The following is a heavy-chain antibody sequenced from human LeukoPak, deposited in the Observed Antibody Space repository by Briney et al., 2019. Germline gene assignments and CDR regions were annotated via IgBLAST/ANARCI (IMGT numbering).Heavy chain of an antibody. V-gene: IGHV3-23*01. D-gene: IGHD3-10*01. CDR3: AKGGAVSGKSITMIRGTRRYYYYMDV. Sequence: GGSLRLSCAASGFTFSSYVMSWVRQAPGKGLEWVSVISGSGVNTYYADSVKGRFTISRDNSKNTVYLHMNSLRAEDTAVYYCAKGGAVSGKSITMIRGTRRYYYYMDVWGKGTTVTISS. J-gene: IGHJ6*03. CDR1: GFTFSSYV. CDR2: ISGSGVNT.